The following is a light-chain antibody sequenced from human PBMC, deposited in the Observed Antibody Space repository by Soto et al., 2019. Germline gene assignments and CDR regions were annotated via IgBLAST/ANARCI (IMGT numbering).Light chain of an antibody. J-gene: IGKJ4*01. CDR3: QQLNSYPLT. Sequence: IQLTQSPSSLSASVGDRVTITCRASQGISSYLAWYQQKPGKAPKLLIYAASTLQSGVPSRFSGRVSGTDFTLTTNSLQPEDFATYSCQQLNSYPLTFGGGTRVDTK. V-gene: IGKV1-9*01. CDR1: QGISSY. CDR2: AAS.